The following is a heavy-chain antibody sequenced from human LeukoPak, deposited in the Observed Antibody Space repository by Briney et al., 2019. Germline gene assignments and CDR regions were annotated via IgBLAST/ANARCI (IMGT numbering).Heavy chain of an antibody. J-gene: IGHJ6*02. CDR1: GGSFSGYY. V-gene: IGHV4-34*01. CDR3: ARVWPTYYDLWSGSYYYYYSMDV. Sequence: SETLSLTCAVYGGSFSGYYWSWIRQPPGKGLEWIGEINHSGSTNYNPSLKSRVTISVDTSKNQFSLKLSSVTAADTAVYYCARVWPTYYDLWSGSYYYYYSMDVWGQGTTVTVSS. CDR2: INHSGST. D-gene: IGHD3-3*01.